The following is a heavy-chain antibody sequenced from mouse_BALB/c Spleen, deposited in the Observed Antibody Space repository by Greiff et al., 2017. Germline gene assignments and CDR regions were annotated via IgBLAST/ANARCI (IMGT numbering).Heavy chain of an antibody. V-gene: IGHV14-3*02. D-gene: IGHD4-1*01. J-gene: IGHJ2*01. Sequence: VHVKQSGAELVKPGASVKLSCTASGFNIKDTYMHWVKQRPEQGLEWIGRIDPANGNTKYDPKFQGKATITADTSSNTAYLQLSSLTSEDTAVYYCARRLGDYWGQGTTLTVSS. CDR3: ARRLGDY. CDR2: IDPANGNT. CDR1: GFNIKDTY.